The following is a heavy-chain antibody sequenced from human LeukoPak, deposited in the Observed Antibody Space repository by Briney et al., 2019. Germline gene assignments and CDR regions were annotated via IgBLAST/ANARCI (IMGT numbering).Heavy chain of an antibody. CDR2: ISFDGNNK. V-gene: IGHV3-30*04. CDR1: GFTFSSYA. J-gene: IGHJ4*02. Sequence: GGSLRLSCVASGFTFSSYAIHWVRQAPGEGLGWVALISFDGNNKYYAESVKGRSTISRDNSRNTLDLQMNSLRAEDTAVYYCARDQYGSGSYVFDFWGQGTLVTVSS. D-gene: IGHD3-10*01. CDR3: ARDQYGSGSYVFDF.